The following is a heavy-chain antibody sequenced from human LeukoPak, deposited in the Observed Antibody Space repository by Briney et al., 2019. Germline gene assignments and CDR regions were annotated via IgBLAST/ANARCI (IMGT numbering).Heavy chain of an antibody. CDR1: GFTFSSYW. CDR3: ARGRSGYYFDY. V-gene: IGHV3-74*01. Sequence: PGGSLRLSCAASGFTFSSYWMHWVRQAPGKGLVWVSRISPDGSSALYADSVKGRFTISRDNAKNTLYLQMNSLRGEDTAVYYCARGRSGYYFDYWGQGTLVTVSS. CDR2: ISPDGSSA. J-gene: IGHJ4*02. D-gene: IGHD7-27*01.